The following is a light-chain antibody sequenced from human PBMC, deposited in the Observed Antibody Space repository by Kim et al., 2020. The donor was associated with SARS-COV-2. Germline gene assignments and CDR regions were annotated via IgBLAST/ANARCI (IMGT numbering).Light chain of an antibody. CDR2: SNN. Sequence: QSVLTQPPSASGTPGQRVTLSCSGSSSNIGSNTVHWYQQLPGTAPKLLIYSNNQRPSGVPDRFSGSKSGTSASLAISGLQSEDEADYYCAAWDDSLNGPVFGGGTQLTVL. V-gene: IGLV1-44*01. CDR1: SSNIGSNT. J-gene: IGLJ3*02. CDR3: AAWDDSLNGPV.